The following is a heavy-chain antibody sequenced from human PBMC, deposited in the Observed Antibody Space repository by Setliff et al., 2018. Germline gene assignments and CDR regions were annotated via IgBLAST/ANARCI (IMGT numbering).Heavy chain of an antibody. V-gene: IGHV4-38-2*02. CDR1: GDSISSTYH. CDR2: IYHSGNT. D-gene: IGHD6-6*01. CDR3: ARSLGYSSSSVDY. J-gene: IGHJ4*02. Sequence: SETLSLTCNVSGDSISSTYHWGWIRQSPGKGLEWIGTIYHSGNTYYNPSLNSRLTISVDTSKNQFSLRLTSVTAADTAIYYCARSLGYSSSSVDYWGQGTLVTVSS.